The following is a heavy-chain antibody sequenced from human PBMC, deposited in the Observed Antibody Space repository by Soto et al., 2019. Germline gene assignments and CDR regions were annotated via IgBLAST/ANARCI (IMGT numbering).Heavy chain of an antibody. CDR3: ARDKVGTIFGVVLYMDV. D-gene: IGHD3-3*01. CDR2: IIPIFGTA. V-gene: IGHV1-69*13. Sequence: SVKVSCKASAGTFSSYAISCVRQAPGQGLEWMGGIIPIFGTANYAQKFQGRVTITADESTSTAYMELSSLRSEDTAVYYCARDKVGTIFGVVLYMDVWGQGTTVTVSS. CDR1: AGTFSSYA. J-gene: IGHJ6*02.